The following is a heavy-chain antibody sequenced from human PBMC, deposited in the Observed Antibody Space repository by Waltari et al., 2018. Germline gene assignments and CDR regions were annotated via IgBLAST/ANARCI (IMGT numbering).Heavy chain of an antibody. D-gene: IGHD2-2*01. CDR2: ISSSSNYI. V-gene: IGHV3-21*01. J-gene: IGHJ4*02. Sequence: EVQLVESGGGLVKPGGSLRLSCAASGFPFSSYSMNWVRQAPGKGLEWVSSISSSSNYIYYADSVKGRFTIFRDNAKHSLFLQMNSLRAEDTAVYYCARDFTSWGFDYWGQGTLVTVSS. CDR1: GFPFSSYS. CDR3: ARDFTSWGFDY.